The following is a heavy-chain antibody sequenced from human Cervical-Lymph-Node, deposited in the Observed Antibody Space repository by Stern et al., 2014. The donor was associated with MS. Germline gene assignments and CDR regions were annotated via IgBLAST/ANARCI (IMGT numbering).Heavy chain of an antibody. D-gene: IGHD5-24*01. J-gene: IGHJ4*02. V-gene: IGHV3-30*03. Sequence: VQLVESGGGVVQPGRSLRLSCAASGFTFSSYGMDWVRQGPGKGLEWVAIISYDGSKKYYEDSVKGRFTISRDNSKNTLYLQMNSLKTDDTAVYYCILATIIRDYWGQGTLVTVSS. CDR1: GFTFSSYG. CDR3: ILATIIRDY. CDR2: ISYDGSKK.